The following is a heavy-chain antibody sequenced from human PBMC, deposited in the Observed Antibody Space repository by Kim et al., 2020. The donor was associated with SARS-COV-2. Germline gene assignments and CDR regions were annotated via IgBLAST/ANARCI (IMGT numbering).Heavy chain of an antibody. CDR1: GITFSSYW. CDR2: IKQDGTEK. V-gene: IGHV3-7*01. J-gene: IGHJ6*01. D-gene: IGHD3-9*01. Sequence: GGSLRLSCAVSGITFSSYWMTWVRQAPGKGLEWVANIKQDGTEKYYVDSVKDRFTISRDNANNALFLQMTSLRAEDTAGGGGGGAAAPVRLVYFYYGL. CDR3: GGAAAPVRLVYFYYGL.